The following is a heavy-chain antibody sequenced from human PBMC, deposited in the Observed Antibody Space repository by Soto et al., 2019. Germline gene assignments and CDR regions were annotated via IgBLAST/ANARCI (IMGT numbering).Heavy chain of an antibody. Sequence: SVKVSFKASGGTFSSDGINWVRQTPGQGLEWMGRIIPFLDVTNYAQKFQGRVTITADKATSIAYLELNSLKSEDTAVYYCARSRSCTSATCYTPQPFDYWSQGALVTVSS. CDR2: IIPFLDVT. V-gene: IGHV1-69*04. J-gene: IGHJ4*02. CDR3: ARSRSCTSATCYTPQPFDY. D-gene: IGHD2-2*02. CDR1: GGTFSSDG.